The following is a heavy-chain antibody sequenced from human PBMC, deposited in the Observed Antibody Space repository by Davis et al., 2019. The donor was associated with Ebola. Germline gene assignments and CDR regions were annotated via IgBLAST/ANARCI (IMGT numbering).Heavy chain of an antibody. CDR2: ILYDGSNK. J-gene: IGHJ4*02. V-gene: IGHV3-30*18. CDR1: GFTFSSYG. Sequence: GESLKISCAASGFTFSSYGMHWVRQAPGKGLEWVAVILYDGSNKYYADSVKGRFTISRDNSKNTLYLQMNSLRAEDTAVYYCAKAWLRYFDWSLGNYFDYWGQGTLVTVSS. D-gene: IGHD3-9*01. CDR3: AKAWLRYFDWSLGNYFDY.